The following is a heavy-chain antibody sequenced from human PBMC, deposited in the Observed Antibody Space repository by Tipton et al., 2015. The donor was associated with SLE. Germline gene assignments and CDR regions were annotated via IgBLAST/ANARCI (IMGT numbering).Heavy chain of an antibody. CDR1: GGSISSGGYY. CDR2: IYYSGST. V-gene: IGHV4-31*03. CDR3: ARECIAAAGRDYYYYYMDV. Sequence: LSLTCTVSGGSISSGGYYWSWIRQHPGKGLEWIGYIYYSGSTYYNPSLKSRVTISVDTSKNQFSLKLSSVTAADTAVYYCARECIAAAGRDYYYYYMDVWGKGTTVTVSS. J-gene: IGHJ6*03. D-gene: IGHD6-13*01.